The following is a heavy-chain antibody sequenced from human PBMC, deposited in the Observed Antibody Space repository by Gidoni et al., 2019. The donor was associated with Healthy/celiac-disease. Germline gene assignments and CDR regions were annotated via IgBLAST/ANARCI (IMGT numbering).Heavy chain of an antibody. V-gene: IGHV4-59*01. J-gene: IGHJ3*02. CDR2: IYYSGST. CDR1: RRSISSYY. Sequence: QVQLQESVPGLVKPSETLSLTCTVSRRSISSYYWSWIRQPPGKGLEWIGYIYYSGSTNYNPTLKSRVTISVDTSKNQFSLKLSSVTAADTAVYYCAAGNYDFWSGYLSFDIWGQGTMVTVSS. D-gene: IGHD3-3*01. CDR3: AAGNYDFWSGYLSFDI.